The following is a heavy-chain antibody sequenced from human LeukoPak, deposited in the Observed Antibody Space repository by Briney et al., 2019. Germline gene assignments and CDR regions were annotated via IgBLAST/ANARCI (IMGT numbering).Heavy chain of an antibody. CDR2: ISGSGGST. D-gene: IGHD2-21*02. V-gene: IGHV3-23*01. CDR3: AKGVSSYCGGDCYSEGYFDY. Sequence: PGGSLRLSCAASGFTFSSYWMHWVRHAPGKGLVWVSAISGSGGSTYYADSVKGRFTISRDNSKNTLYLQMNSLRAEDTAVYYCAKGVSSYCGGDCYSEGYFDYWGQGTLVTVSS. J-gene: IGHJ4*02. CDR1: GFTFSSYW.